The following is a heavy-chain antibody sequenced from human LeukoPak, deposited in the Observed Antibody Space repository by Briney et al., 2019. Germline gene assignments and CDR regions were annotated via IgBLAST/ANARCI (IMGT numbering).Heavy chain of an antibody. Sequence: SGPTLVNPTQTLTLTCTFSGLSFNTSGVGVGWIRQPPGKALEWLALLYWDDDKRYSPSLKSRLIITKDTSKNQLVLKMTNIDPVDTATYYCAHSGFCTAGSCYSFFDYWGQGALVTVSS. J-gene: IGHJ4*02. D-gene: IGHD2-15*01. CDR3: AHSGFCTAGSCYSFFDY. CDR1: GLSFNTSGVG. V-gene: IGHV2-5*02. CDR2: LYWDDDK.